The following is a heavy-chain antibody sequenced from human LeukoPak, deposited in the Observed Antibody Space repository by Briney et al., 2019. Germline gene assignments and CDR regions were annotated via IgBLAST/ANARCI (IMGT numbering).Heavy chain of an antibody. CDR2: ISSSSSYI. J-gene: IGHJ4*02. Sequence: SGGSLRLSCAASGFTFSDYYMSWIRQAPGKGLEWVSSISSSSSYIYYADSVKGRFTISRDNAKNCLYLQMNSLRAEDTAVYYCARGHTAMAPPDYWGQGTLVTVSS. CDR3: ARGHTAMAPPDY. V-gene: IGHV3-11*06. D-gene: IGHD5-18*01. CDR1: GFTFSDYY.